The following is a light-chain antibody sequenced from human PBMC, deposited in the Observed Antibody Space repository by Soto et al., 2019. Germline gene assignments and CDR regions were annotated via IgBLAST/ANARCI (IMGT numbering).Light chain of an antibody. CDR3: QQYVSSPT. Sequence: EIVLTQSPATLSLSPGERATLSSGASQRVSSSYLAWYQQKPGLAPRLLIYDASYRATGIPDRFSGSGSGTDFTLTISRLEPEDFAVYYCQQYVSSPTFGQGTRLEI. J-gene: IGKJ5*01. CDR2: DAS. V-gene: IGKV3D-20*01. CDR1: QRVSSSY.